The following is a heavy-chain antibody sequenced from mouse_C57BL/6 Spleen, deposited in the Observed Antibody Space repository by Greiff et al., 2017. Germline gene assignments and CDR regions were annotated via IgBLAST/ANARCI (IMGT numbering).Heavy chain of an antibody. CDR3: TTGDGYYAWFAY. V-gene: IGHV14-4*01. CDR1: GFNIKDDY. D-gene: IGHD2-3*01. Sequence: EVQLQQSGAELVRPGASVKLSCTASGFNIKDDYMHWVKQRPEQGLAWIGWIDPENGDTEYASKFQGKATITADTSSNTAYLQLSSLTSEDTAVYYCTTGDGYYAWFAYWGQGTLVTVSA. CDR2: IDPENGDT. J-gene: IGHJ3*01.